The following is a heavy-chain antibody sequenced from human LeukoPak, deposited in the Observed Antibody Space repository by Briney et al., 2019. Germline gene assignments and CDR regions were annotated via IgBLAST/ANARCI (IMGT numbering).Heavy chain of an antibody. CDR1: GGTFSSYA. J-gene: IGHJ5*02. CDR2: IIPIFGTA. CDR3: ARSLGYCSGGSCYGWFDP. Sequence: SVKVSCKASGGTFSSYAISWVRQAPGQGLEWMGGIIPIFGTANYAQKFQGRVTITTDESTSTAYMELSSLRSEDTAVDYCARSLGYCSGGSCYGWFDPWGQGTLVTVSS. D-gene: IGHD2-15*01. V-gene: IGHV1-69*05.